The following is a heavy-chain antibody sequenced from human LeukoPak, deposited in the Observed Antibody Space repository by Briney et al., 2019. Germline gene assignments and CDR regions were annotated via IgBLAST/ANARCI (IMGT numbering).Heavy chain of an antibody. Sequence: GASVKVSCKASGYTFTSYYMHWVRQAPGQGLEWMGIINPSGGSTSYAQKFQGRVTMTRDMSTSTVYMELSSLRSEDTAVYYCARVDGDYGVFDYWGQGTLVTVSS. D-gene: IGHD4-17*01. CDR1: GYTFTSYY. CDR2: INPSGGST. J-gene: IGHJ4*02. CDR3: ARVDGDYGVFDY. V-gene: IGHV1-46*01.